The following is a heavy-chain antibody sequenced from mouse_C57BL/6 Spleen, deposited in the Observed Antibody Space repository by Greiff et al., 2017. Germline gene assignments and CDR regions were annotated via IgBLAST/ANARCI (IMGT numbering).Heavy chain of an antibody. CDR2: IYPIDGST. CDR3: ARVEGLRGYFYY. D-gene: IGHD2-4*01. V-gene: IGHV1-78*01. Sequence: QVQLKESDAELVKPGASVKISCKASGYTFNDHTIHWMKQRPEQGLEWIGYIYPIDGSTKYNEKFKGKATLTADKSYSTAYMQLNSLTSEDSAVYFCARVEGLRGYFYYWGQRTTLTVSS. J-gene: IGHJ2*01. CDR1: GYTFNDHT.